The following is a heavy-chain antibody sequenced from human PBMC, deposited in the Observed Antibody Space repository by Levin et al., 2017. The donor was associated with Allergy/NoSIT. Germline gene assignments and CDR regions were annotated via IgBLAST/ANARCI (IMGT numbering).Heavy chain of an antibody. Sequence: LSLTCAASGFTFSSYEMNWVRQAPGKGLEWVSYISSSGSTIYYADSVKGRFTISRDNAKNSLYLQMNSLRAEDTAVYYCARDLGDYGAFDIWGQGTMVTVSS. J-gene: IGHJ3*02. D-gene: IGHD4-17*01. CDR2: ISSSGSTI. CDR3: ARDLGDYGAFDI. V-gene: IGHV3-48*03. CDR1: GFTFSSYE.